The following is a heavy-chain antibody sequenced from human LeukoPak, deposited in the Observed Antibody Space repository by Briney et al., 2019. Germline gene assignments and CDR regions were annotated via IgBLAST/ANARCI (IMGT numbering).Heavy chain of an antibody. CDR1: GFTVSSNY. D-gene: IGHD3-22*01. V-gene: IGHV3-66*01. Sequence: GGSLRLSCAASGFTVSSNYMSWVRQAPGKGLEWVSVIYSGGSTYYADSVKGRFTIPRDNSKNTLYLQMNSLRAEDTAVYYCARGPVYYYDSSGYPHWGQGTLVTVSS. J-gene: IGHJ4*02. CDR3: ARGPVYYYDSSGYPH. CDR2: IYSGGST.